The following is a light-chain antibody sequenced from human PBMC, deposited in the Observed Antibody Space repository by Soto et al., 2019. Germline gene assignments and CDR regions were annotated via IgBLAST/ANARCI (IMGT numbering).Light chain of an antibody. V-gene: IGKV1-39*01. Sequence: DIQVTQSPSSLSASVGDSVTITCRASQSIYKYLNWYQQKRGEAPRLLIYVASNLQSGVPSRFSGSGSGTGLTPAISGLRSEDFATYYCQQTYSPPRTFGQGTRLDI. CDR3: QQTYSPPRT. CDR2: VAS. CDR1: QSIYKY. J-gene: IGKJ2*01.